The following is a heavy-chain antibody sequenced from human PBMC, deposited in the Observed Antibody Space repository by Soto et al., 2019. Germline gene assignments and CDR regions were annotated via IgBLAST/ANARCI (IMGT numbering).Heavy chain of an antibody. Sequence: GGSLRLSCAASGFTFSSYAMTWVRQAPGKGLEWVSAISGSGDATYYADSVRGRFTISKDASRNTVHLHMNSLRADDTATYFCVSWVSAHFDYWGHGTPVTVSS. CDR3: VSWVSAHFDY. V-gene: IGHV3-23*01. CDR2: ISGSGDAT. J-gene: IGHJ4*01. CDR1: GFTFSSYA. D-gene: IGHD2-8*01.